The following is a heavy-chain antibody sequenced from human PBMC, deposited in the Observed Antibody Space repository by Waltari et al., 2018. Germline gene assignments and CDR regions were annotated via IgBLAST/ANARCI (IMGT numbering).Heavy chain of an antibody. Sequence: PGPVRPPGTLSIICPVSGDSLSHTDCWRWVRQAPGKGREWTGQVRCDRRTNYNPSFASRVTVALDTASAQFSLKVTSATAADTAVYYCARDRGRGLYLDSWGQGILVTVTP. CDR3: ARDRGRGLYLDS. CDR2: VRCDRRT. D-gene: IGHD2-15*01. CDR1: GDSLSHTDC. J-gene: IGHJ4*02. V-gene: IGHV4-4*03.